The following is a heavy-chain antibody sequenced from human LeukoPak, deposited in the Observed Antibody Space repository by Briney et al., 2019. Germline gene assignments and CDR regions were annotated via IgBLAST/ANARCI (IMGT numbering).Heavy chain of an antibody. D-gene: IGHD6-13*01. CDR2: IYYSGST. CDR1: GGSISTSSYY. V-gene: IGHV4-39*07. Sequence: SETLSLTCTVSGGSISTSSYYWGWIRQPPGKGLEWIGNIYYSGSTYYNPSLRSRVTISVDTSKNQFSLKLSSVTVADTAVYYCAREPGAGTDYWGQGTLVTVSS. CDR3: AREPGAGTDY. J-gene: IGHJ4*02.